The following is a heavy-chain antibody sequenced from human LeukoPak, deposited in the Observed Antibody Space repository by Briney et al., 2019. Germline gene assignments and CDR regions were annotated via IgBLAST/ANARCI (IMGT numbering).Heavy chain of an antibody. D-gene: IGHD1-26*01. CDR1: GFTFSSAW. Sequence: GGSLRLSCAASGFTFSSAWMHRVRQAPGTGLVWVSRITDDATTTYADSVRGRFTISRDNAKNILYLQMNSLRAEDTAVYYCVRDRVGPDYWGQGTLVTVSS. CDR3: VRDRVGPDY. J-gene: IGHJ4*02. V-gene: IGHV3-74*03. CDR2: ITDDATT.